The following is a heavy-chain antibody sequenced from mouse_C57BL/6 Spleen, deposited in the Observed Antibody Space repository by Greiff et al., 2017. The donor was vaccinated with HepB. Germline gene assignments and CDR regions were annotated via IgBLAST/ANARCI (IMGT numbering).Heavy chain of an antibody. CDR1: GYTFTSYW. CDR3: ASMNYYGSSPLFAY. Sequence: QVQLKQPGAELVKPGASVKLSCKASGYTFTSYWMHWVKQRPGQGLEWIGMIHPNSGSTNYNEKFKSKATLTVDKSSSTAYMQLSSLTSEDSAVYYCASMNYYGSSPLFAYWGQGTLVTVSA. V-gene: IGHV1-64*01. CDR2: IHPNSGST. D-gene: IGHD1-1*01. J-gene: IGHJ3*01.